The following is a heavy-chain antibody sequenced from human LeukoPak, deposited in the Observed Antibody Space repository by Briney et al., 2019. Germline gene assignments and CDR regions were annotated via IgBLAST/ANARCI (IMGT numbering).Heavy chain of an antibody. J-gene: IGHJ4*02. V-gene: IGHV4-59*01. CDR1: GGSISDYY. D-gene: IGHD3-10*01. Sequence: SETLSLTCTLSGGSISDYYWSWIRQPPGKGLEWIGYIYYSGSTNYNPSLKSRVTISVDTSKNQSSLKLTSVTAADTAVYYCARSTYGYSFDYWGQGTLVTVSS. CDR3: ARSTYGYSFDY. CDR2: IYYSGST.